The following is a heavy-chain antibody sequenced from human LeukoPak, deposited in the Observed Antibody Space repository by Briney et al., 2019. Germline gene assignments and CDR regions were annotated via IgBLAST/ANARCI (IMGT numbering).Heavy chain of an antibody. J-gene: IGHJ6*03. CDR2: ISAYNGNT. D-gene: IGHD3-3*01. CDR1: GYTFTSYD. V-gene: IGHV1-18*01. Sequence: ASVKVSCKASGYTFTSYDINWVRQAPGQGLEWMGWISAYNGNTNYAQKLQGRVTMTTDTSTSTAYMELRSLRSDDTAVYYCARGGSAIFGVVTNYYYYMDVWGKGTTVTVSS. CDR3: ARGGSAIFGVVTNYYYYMDV.